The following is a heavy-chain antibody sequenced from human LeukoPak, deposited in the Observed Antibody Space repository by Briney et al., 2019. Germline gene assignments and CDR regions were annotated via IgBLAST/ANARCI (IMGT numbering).Heavy chain of an antibody. D-gene: IGHD6-13*01. CDR2: IRYDGSNK. Sequence: QSGGSLRLSCAASGFTFSSYGMHWVRQAPGKGLEWVAFIRYDGSNKYYADSVKGRFTISRDNSKNTLYLQMNSLRAEDTAVYYCAKADPSSSWYSLIYWGQGTLVTVSS. CDR3: AKADPSSSWYSLIY. J-gene: IGHJ4*02. V-gene: IGHV3-30*02. CDR1: GFTFSSYG.